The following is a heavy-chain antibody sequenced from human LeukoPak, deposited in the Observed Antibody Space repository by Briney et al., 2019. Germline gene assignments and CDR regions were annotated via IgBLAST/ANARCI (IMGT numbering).Heavy chain of an antibody. CDR1: GDSISSGGYS. V-gene: IGHV4-30-2*01. CDR3: ARDTGSRIDP. D-gene: IGHD2-2*01. Sequence: SQTLSLTCAVSGDSISSGGYSWSWIRQPPGKGLEWIGYIYHSGSTYYNPSLKSRVTISVDRSKNQFSLKLSSVTAADTAVYYCARDTGSRIDPWGQGTLVTVSS. CDR2: IYHSGST. J-gene: IGHJ5*02.